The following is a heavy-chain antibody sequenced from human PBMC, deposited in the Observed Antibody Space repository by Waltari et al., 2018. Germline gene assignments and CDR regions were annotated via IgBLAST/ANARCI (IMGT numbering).Heavy chain of an antibody. J-gene: IGHJ4*02. V-gene: IGHV4-39*01. CDR2: IYYSGST. CDR1: GGSISSSSYY. D-gene: IGHD7-27*01. CDR3: ARGGPTGDRLDY. Sequence: QLQLQESGPGLVKPSETLSLTCTVSGGSISSSSYYWGCIRQPPGKGLEWIGSIYYSGSTYYNPSLKSRVTISVDTSKNQFSLKLSSVTAADTAVYYCARGGPTGDRLDYWGQGTLVTVSS.